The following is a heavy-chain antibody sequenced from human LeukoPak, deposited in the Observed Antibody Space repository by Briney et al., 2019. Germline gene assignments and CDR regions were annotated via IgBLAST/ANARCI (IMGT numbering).Heavy chain of an antibody. Sequence: GGSLRLSCAASGFTFSSYSMNWVRQAPGKGLEWVALIKGKTDGGTTDYTAPVKGRFIISRDDSKNTLYLQMDSLQTEDTAVYYCTTHYPDSGSYNYWGQGTLVTVSS. D-gene: IGHD1-26*01. CDR1: GFTFSSYS. CDR3: TTHYPDSGSYNY. J-gene: IGHJ4*02. V-gene: IGHV3-15*01. CDR2: IKGKTDGGTT.